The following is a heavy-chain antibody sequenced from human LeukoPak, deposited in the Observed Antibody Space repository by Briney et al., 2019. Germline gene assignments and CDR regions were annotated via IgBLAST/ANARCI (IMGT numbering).Heavy chain of an antibody. V-gene: IGHV3-74*01. D-gene: IGHD4-17*01. J-gene: IGHJ4*02. Sequence: GGSLRLSCAASAFTFNTYWMHWVRQVPGRGLEWVSRINGDESSTNYADSVKGQFTISRDNAKDTLYLHMNSLTAEDTAVYYCARGLGIFDHGDYPGGIYWGQGTLVPVSS. CDR2: INGDESST. CDR3: ARGLGIFDHGDYPGGIY. CDR1: AFTFNTYW.